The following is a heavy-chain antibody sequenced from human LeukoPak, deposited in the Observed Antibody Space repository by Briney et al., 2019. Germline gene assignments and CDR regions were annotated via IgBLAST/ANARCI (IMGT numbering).Heavy chain of an antibody. CDR3: ARITRIAAAVNDAFDI. V-gene: IGHV4-34*01. D-gene: IGHD6-13*01. CDR1: GGSFSAYY. J-gene: IGHJ3*02. CDR2: INHSGRT. Sequence: PSETLSLTCAVYGGSFSAYYWSWIRQPPGKGLEWIGEINHSGRTNYNPSLKSRVTISVDTSKNQFSLKLSSVTAADTAVYYCARITRIAAAVNDAFDIWGQGTMVTVSS.